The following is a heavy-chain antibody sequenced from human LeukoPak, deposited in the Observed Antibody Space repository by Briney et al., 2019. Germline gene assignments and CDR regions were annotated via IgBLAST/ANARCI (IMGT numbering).Heavy chain of an antibody. V-gene: IGHV4-34*01. Sequence: SETLSLTCAVYGGSFSGYYWSWIRQPPGKRLEWIGEINHSGSTNYNPSLKSRVTISVDKSKNQFSLKLSSVTAADTAVYYCARGKGSYYYAFDIWGQGTMVTVSS. CDR2: INHSGST. D-gene: IGHD1-26*01. J-gene: IGHJ3*02. CDR1: GGSFSGYY. CDR3: ARGKGSYYYAFDI.